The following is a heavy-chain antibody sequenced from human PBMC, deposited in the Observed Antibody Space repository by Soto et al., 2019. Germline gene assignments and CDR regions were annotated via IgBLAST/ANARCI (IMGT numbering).Heavy chain of an antibody. J-gene: IGHJ2*01. CDR3: ARIPGSLADSSGFYWYFDL. V-gene: IGHV1-18*01. Sequence: ASVKVSCKASGYTFTSYGISWVRQAPGQGLERMGWISAYNGNTNYAQKLQGRVTMTTDTSTSTAYMELRSLRSDDTAVYYCARIPGSLADSSGFYWYFDLRGRGTLVTVS. D-gene: IGHD3-22*01. CDR2: ISAYNGNT. CDR1: GYTFTSYG.